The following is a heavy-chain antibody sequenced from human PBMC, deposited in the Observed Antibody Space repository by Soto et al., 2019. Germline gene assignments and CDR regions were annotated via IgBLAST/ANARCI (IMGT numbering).Heavy chain of an antibody. CDR2: ISYDGSNK. CDR1: GFTFSSYG. J-gene: IGHJ3*02. D-gene: IGHD3-16*01. Sequence: GGSLRLSCAASGFTFSSYGMHWVRQAPGKGLEWVAVISYDGSNKYYADSVKGRFTIPRDNSKNTLYLQMNSLRAEDTAVYYCAKDRVWPTGPSNDAFDIWGQGTMVTVSS. CDR3: AKDRVWPTGPSNDAFDI. V-gene: IGHV3-30*18.